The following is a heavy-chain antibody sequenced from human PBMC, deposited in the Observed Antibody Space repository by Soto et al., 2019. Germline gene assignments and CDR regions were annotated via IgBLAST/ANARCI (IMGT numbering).Heavy chain of an antibody. CDR1: AGSLSSSSDY. J-gene: IGHJ6*02. CDR2: IYYSGST. V-gene: IGHV4-39*01. D-gene: IGHD6-25*01. Sequence: AATLSLTCPVAAGSLSSSSDYWGWTRRPPGKGLEWIGSIYYSGSTYYNPSLKSRVTISVDTSKNQFSLKLSSVTAADTAVYYGARRVKNSGGLYYYGMDVGGQGTTVTV. CDR3: ARRVKNSGGLYYYGMDV.